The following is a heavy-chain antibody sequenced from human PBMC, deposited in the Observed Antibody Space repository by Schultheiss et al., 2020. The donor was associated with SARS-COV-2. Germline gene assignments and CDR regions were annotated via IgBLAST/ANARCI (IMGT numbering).Heavy chain of an antibody. V-gene: IGHV1-69*13. CDR2: NIPIFGTA. J-gene: IGHJ3*02. Sequence: SVKVSCKASGGTFSSYAINWVRQATGQGLEWMGGNIPIFGTANYAQKFQGRVTITADESTSTAYMELSSLRSEDTAVYYCARESSSWYGTGRVVDAFDIWGQGTMVTVSS. D-gene: IGHD6-13*01. CDR3: ARESSSWYGTGRVVDAFDI. CDR1: GGTFSSYA.